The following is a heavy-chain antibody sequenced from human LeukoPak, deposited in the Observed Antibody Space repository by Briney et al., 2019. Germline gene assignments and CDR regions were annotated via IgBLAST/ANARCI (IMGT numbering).Heavy chain of an antibody. CDR1: GDTLITHY. CDR2: IVPVIGVA. D-gene: IGHD3-22*01. J-gene: IGHJ4*02. Sequence: SVKVSCKAPGDTLITHYISWVRQAPGQGLEWVGRIVPVIGVATYAQSLQGRVIITADRSTNTAYMKLSSLRFEDSALYFCARHSSRGHYYDFDFWGQGSLVTVSS. CDR3: ARHSSRGHYYDFDF. V-gene: IGHV1-69*02.